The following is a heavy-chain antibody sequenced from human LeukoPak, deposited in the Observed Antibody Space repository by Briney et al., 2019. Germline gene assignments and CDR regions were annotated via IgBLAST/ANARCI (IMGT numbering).Heavy chain of an antibody. CDR3: AKDYLIPKSDIRDYYALLTC. V-gene: IGHV3-23*01. J-gene: IGHJ4*02. D-gene: IGHD3-22*01. CDR1: GFNFYNFA. CDR2: MTGSGGET. Sequence: AGGSLRVSCAASGFNFYNFAIGRVRQAPAKGLEWVSTMTGSGGETWYADSVKGRFTVSRDKSENTLYLQINSLRADDTAVYYCAKDYLIPKSDIRDYYALLTCWGRGTRVTVSS.